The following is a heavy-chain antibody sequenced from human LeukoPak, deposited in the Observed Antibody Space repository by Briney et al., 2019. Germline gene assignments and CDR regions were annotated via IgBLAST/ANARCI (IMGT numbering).Heavy chain of an antibody. CDR1: GGSISSHY. D-gene: IGHD6-6*01. CDR3: ARDAVGGARRGYYFDY. V-gene: IGHV4-59*11. CDR2: IYYSGST. J-gene: IGHJ4*02. Sequence: SETLSLTCTVSGGSISSHYWSWIRQPPGKGLEWIGYIYYSGSTNYNPSLKSRVTISVDTSKNQFSLKLSSVTAADTAVYYCARDAVGGARRGYYFDYWGQGTLVTVSS.